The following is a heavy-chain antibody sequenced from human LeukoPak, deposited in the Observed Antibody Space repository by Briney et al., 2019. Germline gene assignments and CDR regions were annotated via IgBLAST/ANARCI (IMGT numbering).Heavy chain of an antibody. J-gene: IGHJ4*02. V-gene: IGHV3-48*01. CDR2: ISSSSSTI. Sequence: GGSLRLSCAASGFTFSSYSMNWVRQAPGKGLEWVSYISSSSSTIYYADSVKGRFTISRDNAKNSLYLQMNSLRAEDTAVYYRAGTTYYYDSSGYSYWGQGTLVTVSS. CDR3: AGTTYYYDSSGYSY. CDR1: GFTFSSYS. D-gene: IGHD3-22*01.